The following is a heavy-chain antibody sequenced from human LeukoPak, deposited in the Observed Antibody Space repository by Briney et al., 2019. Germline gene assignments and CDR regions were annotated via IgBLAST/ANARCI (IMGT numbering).Heavy chain of an antibody. D-gene: IGHD6-13*01. Sequence: ASVKVSCKASGYTFINYGISWVRQAPGQGLEWMGWISAYNGNTDYAQNFQGRVTMTTDTSTSTVYMELTSLRFDDTAVYYCARDRSSSDYWRQGTLITVSS. CDR2: ISAYNGNT. CDR1: GYTFINYG. CDR3: ARDRSSSDY. V-gene: IGHV1-18*01. J-gene: IGHJ4*02.